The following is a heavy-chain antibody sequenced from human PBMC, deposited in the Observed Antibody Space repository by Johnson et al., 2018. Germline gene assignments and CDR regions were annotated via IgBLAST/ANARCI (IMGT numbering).Heavy chain of an antibody. CDR3: AKDLGQGGSYDYAASLGYMYV. V-gene: IGHV3-30*18. D-gene: IGHD5-18*01. J-gene: IGHJ6*03. CDR2: ISYDGSNQ. Sequence: QVQLVQSGGGVVQPGRSLRLSCAASGFTFSSYGMHWVRQAPGKGLEWATVISYDGSNQYYADSVKGRFTISRDNSKNTLYLQMNSLRAEDTAVYYCAKDLGQGGSYDYAASLGYMYVWGKGTTVTVSS. CDR1: GFTFSSYG.